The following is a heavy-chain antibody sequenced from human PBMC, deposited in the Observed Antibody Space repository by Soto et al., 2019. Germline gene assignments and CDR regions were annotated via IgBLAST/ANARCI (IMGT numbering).Heavy chain of an antibody. CDR3: AKDLSYGWEAGGTVDYYKYAMDV. CDR1: GFSFSSYA. Sequence: GSLRVSGAAPGFSFSSYAMSWVRQAPGKGLELVSALSGSGDSTYYADSVKGRFTISRDNSKNTLYLQLNSLRAEDTAVYYCAKDLSYGWEAGGTVDYYKYAMDVWGQGTTGTVSS. V-gene: IGHV3-23*01. D-gene: IGHD6-13*01. J-gene: IGHJ6*02. CDR2: LSGSGDST.